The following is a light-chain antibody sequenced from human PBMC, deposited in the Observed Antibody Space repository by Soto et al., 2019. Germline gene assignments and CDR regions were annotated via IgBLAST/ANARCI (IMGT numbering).Light chain of an antibody. CDR1: QSVSNDF. V-gene: IGKV3-20*01. CDR3: QQYGSSSWT. Sequence: EIVLTQSPGILSFSPGERATVSCRASQSVSNDFLAWYQQKPGQAPRLLIYGASTRATDVPDRFSGSGSGADFTLSISRLEPEDFAVYYCQQYGSSSWTFGQGTKVDIK. J-gene: IGKJ1*01. CDR2: GAS.